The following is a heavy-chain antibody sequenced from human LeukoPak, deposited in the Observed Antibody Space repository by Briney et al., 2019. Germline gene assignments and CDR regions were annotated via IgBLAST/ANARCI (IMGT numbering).Heavy chain of an antibody. CDR2: INPNSDGT. D-gene: IGHD6-13*01. CDR3: ARVESHGQQLVQGY. Sequence: ASVKVSCKASGYTFTGYYMHWVRQAPGQGLEWMGWINPNSDGTNYAQKFQGRVTMTRDTSISTAYMELSRLRSDDTAVYYCARVESHGQQLVQGYWGQGTLVTVSS. J-gene: IGHJ4*02. V-gene: IGHV1-2*02. CDR1: GYTFTGYY.